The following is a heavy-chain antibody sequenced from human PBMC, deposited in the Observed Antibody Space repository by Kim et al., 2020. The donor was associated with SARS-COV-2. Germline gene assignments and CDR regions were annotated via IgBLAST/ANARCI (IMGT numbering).Heavy chain of an antibody. J-gene: IGHJ4*02. Sequence: SVKVSCKASGGTFSSYTISWVRQAPGQGLEWMGRIIPILGIANYAQKFQGRVTITADKSTSTAYMELSSLRSEDTAVYYCARLPNYDYWGPDFDYWGQGILVNVSS. V-gene: IGHV1-69*02. CDR3: ARLPNYDYWGPDFDY. CDR2: IIPILGIA. D-gene: IGHD3-3*01. CDR1: GGTFSSYT.